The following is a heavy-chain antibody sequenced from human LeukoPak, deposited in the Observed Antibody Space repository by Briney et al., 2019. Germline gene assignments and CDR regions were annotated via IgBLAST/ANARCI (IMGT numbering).Heavy chain of an antibody. CDR3: ARSLNSHKQWLSTWEYWYFDL. D-gene: IGHD6-19*01. Sequence: PGGSLRLSCAASGFPFSYYSMHWVRQAPGKGLEWVAVISYDEDNKYYADSVKGRFAISRDNSKDTLYLQMNSLRAGDTAVYYCARSLNSHKQWLSTWEYWYFDLWGRGTLVTVSS. V-gene: IGHV3-30*09. CDR2: ISYDEDNK. J-gene: IGHJ2*01. CDR1: GFPFSYYS.